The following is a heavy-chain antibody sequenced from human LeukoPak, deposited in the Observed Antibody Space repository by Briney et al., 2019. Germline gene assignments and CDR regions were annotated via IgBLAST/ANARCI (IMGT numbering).Heavy chain of an antibody. Sequence: GASVKVSCKASGYTFTGYYMHWVRQAPGQGLEWMGWINPNSGGTNYAQKFQGRVTITADKSTSTAYMELSSLRSEDTAVYYCASGYYDNSGYYSYYFDYWGQGTLVTVSS. J-gene: IGHJ4*02. D-gene: IGHD3-22*01. CDR1: GYTFTGYY. CDR3: ASGYYDNSGYYSYYFDY. V-gene: IGHV1-2*02. CDR2: INPNSGGT.